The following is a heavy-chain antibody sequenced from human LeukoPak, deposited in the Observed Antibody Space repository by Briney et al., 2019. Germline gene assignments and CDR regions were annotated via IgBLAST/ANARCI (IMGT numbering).Heavy chain of an antibody. J-gene: IGHJ4*02. CDR3: ARGLAGTRETYDH. D-gene: IGHD1-1*01. V-gene: IGHV1-18*01. Sequence: ASVKVSCKASGYTFTSYGITWLRLAPGQGLEWMGWISAYNGNTNYAQKLQGRVTMTTDTSTSTAYMELRSLRSDDTALYYCARGLAGTRETYDHWGQGTLVTVSS. CDR1: GYTFTSYG. CDR2: ISAYNGNT.